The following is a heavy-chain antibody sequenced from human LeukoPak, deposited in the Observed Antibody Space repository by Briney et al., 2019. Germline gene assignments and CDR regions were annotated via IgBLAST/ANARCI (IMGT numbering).Heavy chain of an antibody. D-gene: IGHD1-26*01. Sequence: GESLKISCKGSGYSFTSYWIGWVRQMPGKGLEWMGIIYPGDSDTRYSPSFQGQVTFSADKSTSTAFLQWSSLRASDTAMYYCARGLSGSYSNQFDYWGQGTLVTVSS. CDR2: IYPGDSDT. CDR3: ARGLSGSYSNQFDY. CDR1: GYSFTSYW. J-gene: IGHJ4*02. V-gene: IGHV5-51*01.